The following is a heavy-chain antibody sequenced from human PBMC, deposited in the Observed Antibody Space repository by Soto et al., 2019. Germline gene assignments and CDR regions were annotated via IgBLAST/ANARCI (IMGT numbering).Heavy chain of an antibody. CDR2: VSSNADST. CDR3: VKGDSTPTRAHIHF. D-gene: IGHD5-18*01. V-gene: IGHV3-64D*06. J-gene: IGHJ1*01. Sequence: PGGSLRLSCSASGFIFSNFAMHWVRQAPGKGLEYVSGVSSNADSTYYADSVKGRFTISRDNSKDTLYFQTTSLRADDTAIYYCVKGDSTPTRAHIHFCGQGALVTLSS. CDR1: GFIFSNFA.